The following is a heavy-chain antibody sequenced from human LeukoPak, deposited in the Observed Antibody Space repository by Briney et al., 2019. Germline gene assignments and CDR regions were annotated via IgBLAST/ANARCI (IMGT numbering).Heavy chain of an antibody. CDR1: GFTFSGSA. CDR3: TRTAMVTGFDS. V-gene: IGHV3-73*01. Sequence: QTGGSLRLSCAASGFTFSGSAMHWVRQASGKGPEWVGRIRSKLNSYATAYAASVKGRFTISRDDSKNTAYLQINSLKTEDTAVYYCTRTAMVTGFDSWGQGTLVTVSS. D-gene: IGHD5-18*01. CDR2: IRSKLNSYAT. J-gene: IGHJ4*02.